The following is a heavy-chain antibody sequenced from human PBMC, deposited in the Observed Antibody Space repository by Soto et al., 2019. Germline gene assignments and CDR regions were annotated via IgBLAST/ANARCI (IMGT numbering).Heavy chain of an antibody. D-gene: IGHD3-22*01. CDR1: GFTFSSSA. V-gene: IGHV3-23*01. CDR3: AKVLQYYYDSSGYPAPHAFDI. CDR2: ISGSGGST. J-gene: IGHJ3*02. Sequence: PGGSLRLSCAASGFTFSSSAMSWVRQAPGKGLEWVSAISGSGGSTYYADSVKGRFTISRDNSKNTLYLQMNSLRAEDTAVYYCAKVLQYYYDSSGYPAPHAFDIWGQGTMVTVSS.